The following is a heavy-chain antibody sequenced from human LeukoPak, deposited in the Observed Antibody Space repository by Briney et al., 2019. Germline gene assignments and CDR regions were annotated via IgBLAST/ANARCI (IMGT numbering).Heavy chain of an antibody. Sequence: SETLSLTCAVYGGSSSAYYWTWIRQPPGKWLEWIGEINPSGSSNYNSSLRSRVTISVDQSYKQLSLSLRSVAVTEPAVYYCAPRGDIEHSYVYGKWFDPWGQGTRVTVSS. D-gene: IGHD5-18*01. CDR3: APRGDIEHSYVYGKWFDP. CDR2: INPSGSS. CDR1: GGSSSAYY. J-gene: IGHJ5*02. V-gene: IGHV4-34*01.